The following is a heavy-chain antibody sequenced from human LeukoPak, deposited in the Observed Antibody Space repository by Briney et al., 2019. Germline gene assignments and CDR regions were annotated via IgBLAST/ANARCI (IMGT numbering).Heavy chain of an antibody. CDR3: ARGPPGGLRFLEWSSPLDY. CDR1: GYTFTGYY. CDR2: INPNTGGT. J-gene: IGHJ4*02. D-gene: IGHD3-3*01. Sequence: ASVKVSCKASGYTFTGYYMHWVRQAPGQGLEWMGWINPNTGGTNYGQKFQGRVTMTSDTSISTAYMNLNRLRSDDTAVYYCARGPPGGLRFLEWSSPLDYWGQGTLVTVSS. V-gene: IGHV1-2*02.